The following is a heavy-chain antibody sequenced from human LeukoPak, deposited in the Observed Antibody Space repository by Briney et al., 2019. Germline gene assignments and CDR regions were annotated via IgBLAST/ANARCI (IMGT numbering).Heavy chain of an antibody. J-gene: IGHJ4*02. Sequence: QTGGSLRLSCAASGFTFSSYGMHWVRQAPGKGLERVAFIRYDGSNKYYADSVKGRFTISRDNSKNTLYLQMNSLRAEDTAVYYCAKDPARVDSGWYYFDYWGQGTLVTVSS. CDR2: IRYDGSNK. D-gene: IGHD6-19*01. V-gene: IGHV3-30*02. CDR1: GFTFSSYG. CDR3: AKDPARVDSGWYYFDY.